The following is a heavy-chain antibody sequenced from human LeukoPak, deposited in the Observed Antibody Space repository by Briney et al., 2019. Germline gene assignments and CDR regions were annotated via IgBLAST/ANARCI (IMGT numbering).Heavy chain of an antibody. CDR3: ARDHSTYYDFWSGYSYYFDY. CDR2: IKQDGSEK. CDR1: RFTFISYW. D-gene: IGHD3-3*01. Sequence: GGSLRLSCAASRFTFISYWMAWVRQAPGKGLEWVANIKQDGSEKYYVDSVKGRFTISRDNAKNSLYLQMNSLRAEDTAVYYCARDHSTYYDFWSGYSYYFDYWGQGTLVTVSS. V-gene: IGHV3-7*01. J-gene: IGHJ4*02.